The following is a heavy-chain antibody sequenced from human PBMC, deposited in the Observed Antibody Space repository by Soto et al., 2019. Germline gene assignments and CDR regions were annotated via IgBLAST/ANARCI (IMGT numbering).Heavy chain of an antibody. Sequence: PSETLSLTCAVYGGSFSGYYWSWIRQPPGKGLEWIGEINHSGSTNYNPSLKSRVTISVDTSKNQFSLKLSSVTAADTAVYYCARGFGPGSAAAGCMDVWGQGTTVTVSS. D-gene: IGHD6-13*01. CDR2: INHSGST. J-gene: IGHJ6*02. V-gene: IGHV4-34*01. CDR1: GGSFSGYY. CDR3: ARGFGPGSAAAGCMDV.